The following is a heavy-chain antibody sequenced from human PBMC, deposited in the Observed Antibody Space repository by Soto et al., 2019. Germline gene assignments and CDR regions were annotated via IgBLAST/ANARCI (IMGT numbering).Heavy chain of an antibody. CDR2: IYYSGST. J-gene: IGHJ4*02. D-gene: IGHD4-17*01. CDR1: GGSLSRSSYY. V-gene: IGHV4-39*01. Sequence: SETLGLTWSVAGGSLSRSSYYWGWIRQPPGKGLEWIGSIYYSGSTYYNPSLKSRVTISVDTSKNQFSLKLSSVTAADTAVYYCARHDYGGFGLWGQGTLVTVS. CDR3: ARHDYGGFGL.